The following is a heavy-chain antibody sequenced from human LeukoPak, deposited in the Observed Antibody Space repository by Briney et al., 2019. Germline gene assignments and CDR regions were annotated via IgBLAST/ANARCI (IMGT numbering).Heavy chain of an antibody. V-gene: IGHV3-33*01. J-gene: IGHJ4*02. D-gene: IGHD3-22*01. Sequence: GGSLRLSCAASGFTFSSYGMHWVRQAPGKGLEWVAVIWYDGSNKYYADSVKGRITISRDNSKNTLYLQMNSLRAEDTAVYYCARDGFAEDSSGYPDYWGQGTLVTVSS. CDR3: ARDGFAEDSSGYPDY. CDR1: GFTFSSYG. CDR2: IWYDGSNK.